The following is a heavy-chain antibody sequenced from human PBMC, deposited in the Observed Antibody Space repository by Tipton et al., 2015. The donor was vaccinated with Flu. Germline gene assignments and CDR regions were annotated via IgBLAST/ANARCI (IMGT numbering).Heavy chain of an antibody. D-gene: IGHD3-10*01. CDR2: ISGSGDGT. Sequence: SLRLSCAASGFTFSSYAMSWVRQGPGKGLEWVSTISGSGDGTYYADSVKGRFTISRDNSKNTLYLQVNSLRVEDTAVYYCTKDRAVRGVMGAWVSWGQGTLVPVSS. CDR3: TKDRAVRGVMGAWVS. CDR1: GFTFSSYA. V-gene: IGHV3-23*01. J-gene: IGHJ5*02.